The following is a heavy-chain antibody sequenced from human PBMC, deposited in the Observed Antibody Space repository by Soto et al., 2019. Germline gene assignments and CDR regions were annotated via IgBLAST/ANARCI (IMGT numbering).Heavy chain of an antibody. CDR3: AIETSTYYVYYYMDV. J-gene: IGHJ6*03. Sequence: EVQLLESGGGLVQTGGSLRLSCVASGFTFSSYAMSWVRQAPGKGLEWVPAISDSGGSAYHADSVKGRFTISIENSKNTLYLQMNSLRVEDTAVYYCAIETSTYYVYYYMDVWCKGTTVTVSS. V-gene: IGHV3-23*01. CDR1: GFTFSSYA. CDR2: ISDSGGSA. D-gene: IGHD2-2*01.